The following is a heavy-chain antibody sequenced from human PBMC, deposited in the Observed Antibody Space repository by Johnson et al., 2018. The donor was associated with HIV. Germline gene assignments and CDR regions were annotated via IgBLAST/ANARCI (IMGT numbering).Heavy chain of an antibody. CDR1: GFTFDDYG. CDR3: ALGGSWYAFDI. Sequence: VQPVESGGGVLRPGGSLRLSRSSSGFTFDDYGMTWVRQAPGRGLAWVAVISYDGSNQYYADSVKGRFTISRDNSKNTVFLQMNSLRPEDTAMYYCALGGSWYAFDIWGQGTMVTVSS. D-gene: IGHD2-15*01. V-gene: IGHV3-30*03. J-gene: IGHJ3*02. CDR2: ISYDGSNQ.